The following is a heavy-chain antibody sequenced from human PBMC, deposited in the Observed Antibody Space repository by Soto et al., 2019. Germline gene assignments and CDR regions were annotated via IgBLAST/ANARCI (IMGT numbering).Heavy chain of an antibody. CDR2: ISYDGSNK. V-gene: IGHV3-30-3*01. J-gene: IGHJ6*02. CDR3: ARAFGDFWSGYSLADYYYGMDV. CDR1: GFTFSSYA. D-gene: IGHD3-3*01. Sequence: QVQLVESGGGVVQPGRSLRLSCAASGFTFSSYAMHWVRQAPGKGLEWVAVISYDGSNKYYADSVKGRFTISRDNSKNTLYLQMNSLRVEDTAVYYCARAFGDFWSGYSLADYYYGMDVWGQGTTVTVSS.